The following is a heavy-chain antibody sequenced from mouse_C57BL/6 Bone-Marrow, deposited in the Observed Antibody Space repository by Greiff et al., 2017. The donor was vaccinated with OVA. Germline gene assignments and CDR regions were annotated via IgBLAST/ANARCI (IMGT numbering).Heavy chain of an antibody. CDR2: ISNGGGST. D-gene: IGHD3-2*02. CDR3: ARHEKATYAMDY. Sequence: EVNVVESGGGLVQPGGSLKLSCAASGFTFSDYYMYWVRQTPEKRLEWVAYISNGGGSTYYPDTVKGRFTISRDNAKNTLYLQMSRLKSEDTAMYYCARHEKATYAMDYWGQGTSVTVSS. J-gene: IGHJ4*01. CDR1: GFTFSDYY. V-gene: IGHV5-12*01.